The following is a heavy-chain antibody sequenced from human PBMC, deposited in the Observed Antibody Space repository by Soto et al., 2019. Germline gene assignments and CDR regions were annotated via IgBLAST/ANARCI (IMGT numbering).Heavy chain of an antibody. D-gene: IGHD2-2*01. J-gene: IGHJ6*02. CDR1: GGTFSSYA. Sequence: ALVKVSCKASGGTFSSYAISWVRQAPGQGXEWMGGIIPIFGTANYAQKFQGRVTITADESTSTAYMELSSLRSEDTAVYYCARASSLGYCSSTSCCYYYGMDVWGQGTTVTV. V-gene: IGHV1-69*13. CDR2: IIPIFGTA. CDR3: ARASSLGYCSSTSCCYYYGMDV.